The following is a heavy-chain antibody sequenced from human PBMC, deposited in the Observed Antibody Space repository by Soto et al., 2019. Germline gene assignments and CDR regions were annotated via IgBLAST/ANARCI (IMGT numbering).Heavy chain of an antibody. D-gene: IGHD3-10*01. CDR1: GFTFSNAW. Sequence: GGSLRLSCAASGFTFSNAWMNWVRQAPGKGLEWVGRIKSKTDGGTTDYAATAKGRFTISRDDSKNTLYLQMNSLKTDDTAVYYYTTVGYGSGSSKDPTYPLNYYYYYYGMDVWGQGTTVTVSS. V-gene: IGHV3-15*07. J-gene: IGHJ6*02. CDR3: TTVGYGSGSSKDPTYPLNYYYYYYGMDV. CDR2: IKSKTDGGTT.